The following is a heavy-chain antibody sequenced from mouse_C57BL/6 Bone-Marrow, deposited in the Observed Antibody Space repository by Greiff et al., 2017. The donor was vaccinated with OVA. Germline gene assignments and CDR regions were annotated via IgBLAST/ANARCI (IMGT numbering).Heavy chain of an antibody. D-gene: IGHD2-10*01. V-gene: IGHV1-19*01. Sequence: VQLQQSGPVLVKPGASVKMTCKASGYTFTDYYMNWVKQSHGKSPEWIGVIIPYNGGTSHNQKFKGKATLTVDKSSSTAYMELNSLTSEDSAVYYCASGLPGAYWGQRTLVSVSA. CDR1: GYTFTDYY. J-gene: IGHJ3*01. CDR3: ASGLPGAY. CDR2: IIPYNGGT.